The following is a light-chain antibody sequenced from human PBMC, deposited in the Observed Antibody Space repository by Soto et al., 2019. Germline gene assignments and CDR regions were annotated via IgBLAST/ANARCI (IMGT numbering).Light chain of an antibody. Sequence: LTQPASVSGSPGQSITISCTGTSSDVGGYDYVSWYQQHPGKAPKLMISEVSNRPSGVSNRFSGSKSGNTASLTISGLQAEDEADYYCSSYTSSSTYVFGTGTKVTAL. CDR1: SSDVGGYDY. V-gene: IGLV2-14*01. CDR3: SSYTSSSTYV. J-gene: IGLJ1*01. CDR2: EVS.